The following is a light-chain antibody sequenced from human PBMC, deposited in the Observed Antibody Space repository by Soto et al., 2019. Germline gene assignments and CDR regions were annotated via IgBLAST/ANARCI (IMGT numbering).Light chain of an antibody. Sequence: QLVLTQSPSASASLGASVKLPCTLSSGHSRYAIAWHQQQPEKGPRYLMSLNSDGSHSKGDGIPDRFSGSSSGTERYLTISSLQSEDEGDYYCQTWGTGIRVFGGGTKLTVL. CDR3: QTWGTGIRV. J-gene: IGLJ2*01. CDR1: SGHSRYA. V-gene: IGLV4-69*01. CDR2: LNSDGSH.